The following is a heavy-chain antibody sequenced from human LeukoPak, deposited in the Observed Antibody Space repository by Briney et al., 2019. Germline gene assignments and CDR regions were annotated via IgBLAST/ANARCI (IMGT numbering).Heavy chain of an antibody. Sequence: SQTPSLTCAISGDSVSSNSAAWNWIRQSPSRGLEWLGRTYYRSKWFNDYAVSVKSRITINPDTSKNQFSLQLNSVTPEDAAVYYCARDQAAAGQFDYWGQGTLVTVSS. D-gene: IGHD6-13*01. CDR3: ARDQAAAGQFDY. CDR2: TYYRSKWFN. CDR1: GDSVSSNSAA. J-gene: IGHJ4*02. V-gene: IGHV6-1*01.